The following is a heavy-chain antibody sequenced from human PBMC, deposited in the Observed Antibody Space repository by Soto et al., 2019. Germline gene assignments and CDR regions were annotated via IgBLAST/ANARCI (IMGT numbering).Heavy chain of an antibody. Sequence: GASVKVSCKASGGTFSSYAISWVRQAPGQGLEWMGGIIPIFGTANYAQKFQGRVTITADKSTSTAYMELSSLRSEDTAVYYCATGRGYSYGFYYYYGMDVWGQGTTVTVSS. CDR3: ATGRGYSYGFYYYYGMDV. CDR2: IIPIFGTA. D-gene: IGHD5-18*01. V-gene: IGHV1-69*06. J-gene: IGHJ6*02. CDR1: GGTFSSYA.